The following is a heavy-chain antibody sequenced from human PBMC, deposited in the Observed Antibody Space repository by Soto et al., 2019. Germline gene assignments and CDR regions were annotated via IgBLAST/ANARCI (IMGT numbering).Heavy chain of an antibody. V-gene: IGHV1-46*01. CDR2: INPSGGST. Sequence: ASVKVSCKASGYTFTSYYMHWVRQAPGQGLEWMGIINPSGGSTSYAQKFQGRVTMTRDTSTSTVYMELSSLRSEDTAVYYCARDLGLRYYYDSSGSIGRDYYYYYGMDFWGQGTRVTVSS. CDR1: GYTFTSYY. J-gene: IGHJ6*02. D-gene: IGHD3-22*01. CDR3: ARDLGLRYYYDSSGSIGRDYYYYYGMDF.